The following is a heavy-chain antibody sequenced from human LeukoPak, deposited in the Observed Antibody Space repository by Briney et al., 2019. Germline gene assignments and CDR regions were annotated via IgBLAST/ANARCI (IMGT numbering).Heavy chain of an antibody. CDR3: ARDYVDYYDSSGYQGD. D-gene: IGHD3-22*01. Sequence: ASVKVSCKASGYTFTSYYMHWVRQVPGQGLEWMGIINPSGGSTSYAQKFQGRVTMTRDTSTSTVYMELSSLRSEDTAVYYCARDYVDYYDSSGYQGDWGQGTLVTVSS. J-gene: IGHJ4*02. CDR2: INPSGGST. V-gene: IGHV1-46*01. CDR1: GYTFTSYY.